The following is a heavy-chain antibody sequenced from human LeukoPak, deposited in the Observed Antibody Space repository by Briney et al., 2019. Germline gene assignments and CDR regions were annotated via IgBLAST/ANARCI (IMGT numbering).Heavy chain of an antibody. D-gene: IGHD6-13*01. J-gene: IGHJ4*02. V-gene: IGHV1-2*02. CDR2: INPYSGDT. CDR1: GYTFTDYY. Sequence: ASVKVSCKASGYTFTDYYMHWVRQAPGQGLEWMGWINPYSGDTNYAQKFQGRVTMTRDTSISTAYMELSRLRSDDTAVYFCARGAEAETSPLDFWGQGTLVIVS. CDR3: ARGAEAETSPLDF.